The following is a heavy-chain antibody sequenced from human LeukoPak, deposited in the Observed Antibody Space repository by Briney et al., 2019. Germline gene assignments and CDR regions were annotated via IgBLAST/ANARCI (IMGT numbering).Heavy chain of an antibody. J-gene: IGHJ4*02. Sequence: PGGSLRLSCAASGVTFSGNYLSWIRQPPGKGLEWLSDIHRGGNTYYADSVKGRFTISRDRSKNPLFLQMNSLTAEDTAVYYCARDPGYGLGVDYGGYCGQGPLATVSA. V-gene: IGHV3-66*01. CDR2: IHRGGNT. D-gene: IGHD3-10*01. CDR3: ARDPGYGLGVDYGGY. CDR1: GVTFSGNY.